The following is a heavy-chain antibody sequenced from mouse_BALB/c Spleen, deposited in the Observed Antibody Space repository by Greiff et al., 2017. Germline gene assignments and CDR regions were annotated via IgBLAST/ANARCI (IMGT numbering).Heavy chain of an antibody. CDR3: ARSGGNRGYAMDY. CDR2: ISYSGST. D-gene: IGHD2-1*01. V-gene: IGHV3-2*02. Sequence: EVHLVESGPGLVKPSQSLSLTCTVTGYSITSDYAWNWIRQFPGNKLEWMGYISYSGSTSYNPSLKSRISITRDTSKNQFFLQLNSVTTEDTATYYCARSGGNRGYAMDYWGQGTSVTVSS. CDR1: GYSITSDYA. J-gene: IGHJ4*01.